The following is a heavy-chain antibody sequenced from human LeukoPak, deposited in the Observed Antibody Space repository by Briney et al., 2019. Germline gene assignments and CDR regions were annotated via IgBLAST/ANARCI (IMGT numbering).Heavy chain of an antibody. J-gene: IGHJ6*02. CDR1: GYTFTSYG. CDR3: ARDREASLYYDFWSGYPPSGMDV. CDR2: ISAYNGNT. V-gene: IGHV1-18*01. Sequence: GASVKVSCKASGYTFTSYGISWVRQAPGQGLEWMGWISAYNGNTNSAQKLQGRVTMTTDTSTSTAYMELRSLRSDDTAVYYCARDREASLYYDFWSGYPPSGMDVWGQGTTVTVSS. D-gene: IGHD3-3*01.